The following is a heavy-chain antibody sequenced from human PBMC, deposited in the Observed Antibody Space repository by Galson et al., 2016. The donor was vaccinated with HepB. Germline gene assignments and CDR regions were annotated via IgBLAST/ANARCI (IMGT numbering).Heavy chain of an antibody. D-gene: IGHD1-1*01. CDR1: GFTITSYG. V-gene: IGHV3-23*01. Sequence: SLRLSCAASGFTITSYGMTWVRQAPGKGLEWVSAISGSGVSIYYADTVKRRFTISRDESKNTVYLQMNSLRDEDTAVYYCARSKLGNNFFYYYGMDVWGQGTTVTVSS. J-gene: IGHJ6*02. CDR2: ISGSGVSI. CDR3: ARSKLGNNFFYYYGMDV.